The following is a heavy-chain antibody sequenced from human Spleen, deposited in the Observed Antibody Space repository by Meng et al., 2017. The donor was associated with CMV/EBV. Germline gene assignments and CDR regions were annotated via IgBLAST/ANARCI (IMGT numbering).Heavy chain of an antibody. CDR2: ISGSGGSF. CDR3: AKDRQFNSASDAFDI. Sequence: GESLKISCAASGFTFSSDGMHWVRQVPGKGLEWVSSISGSGGSFYYAADSVKGRFTISRDNSKYTLYLQMNSLRGEDTAIYYCAKDRQFNSASDAFDIWGQGTMVTVSS. D-gene: IGHD4-11*01. CDR1: GFTFSSDG. V-gene: IGHV3-23*01. J-gene: IGHJ3*02.